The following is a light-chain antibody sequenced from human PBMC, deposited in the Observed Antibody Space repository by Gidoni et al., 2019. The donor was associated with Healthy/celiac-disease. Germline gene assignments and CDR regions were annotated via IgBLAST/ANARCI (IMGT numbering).Light chain of an antibody. V-gene: IGKV1-39*01. J-gene: IGKJ2*02. Sequence: DIQITQSTSSLSESVGDRVTITCRASQSISSYLNWYQQKPGKAPKLLIYDASSLQSGVPSRFSGSGSGTDFTLTISSLQPEDFATYYCQQSYSTPRTFGQGTKLEIK. CDR1: QSISSY. CDR3: QQSYSTPRT. CDR2: DAS.